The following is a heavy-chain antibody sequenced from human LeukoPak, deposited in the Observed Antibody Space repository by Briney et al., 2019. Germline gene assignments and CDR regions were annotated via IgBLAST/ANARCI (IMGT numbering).Heavy chain of an antibody. CDR1: GFTFDDYA. D-gene: IGHD2-2*02. CDR2: ISWDGGST. Sequence: GGSLRLSCAASGFTFDDYAMHWVRQAPGKGLEWVSLISWDGGSTYYADSVKGRFTISRDNSKNSLYLQMNSLRAEDTALYYCAKDAFVVVPAAIHYYYYYMDAWGKGTTVTVSS. J-gene: IGHJ6*03. CDR3: AKDAFVVVPAAIHYYYYYMDA. V-gene: IGHV3-43D*03.